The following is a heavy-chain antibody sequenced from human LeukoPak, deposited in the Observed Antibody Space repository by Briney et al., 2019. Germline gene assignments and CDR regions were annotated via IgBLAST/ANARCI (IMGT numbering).Heavy chain of an antibody. V-gene: IGHV3-64D*06. J-gene: IGHJ4*02. D-gene: IGHD5-18*01. CDR3: VKAEYSYGYFSFDY. Sequence: GGSLRLSCSAFGFTFSSYAMHWVRQAPGKGLEYVSAISSNGGSTYYADSVKGRFTISRDNSKNTLYLQMSSLRAEDTAVYYCVKAEYSYGYFSFDYWGQGTLVTVSS. CDR2: ISSNGGST. CDR1: GFTFSSYA.